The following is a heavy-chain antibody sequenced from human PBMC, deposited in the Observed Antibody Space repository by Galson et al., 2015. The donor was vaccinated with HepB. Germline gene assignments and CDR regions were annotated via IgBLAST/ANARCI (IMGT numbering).Heavy chain of an antibody. Sequence: SVKVSCTASGYTFTSYDINWVRQATGQGLEWMGWMNPNSGNTGYAQKFQGRVTMTRNTSISTAYMELSSLRSEDTAVYYCARRGRSPYYYYYYMDVWGKGTTVTVSS. J-gene: IGHJ6*03. CDR3: ARRGRSPYYYYYYMDV. D-gene: IGHD1-26*01. V-gene: IGHV1-8*01. CDR1: GYTFTSYD. CDR2: MNPNSGNT.